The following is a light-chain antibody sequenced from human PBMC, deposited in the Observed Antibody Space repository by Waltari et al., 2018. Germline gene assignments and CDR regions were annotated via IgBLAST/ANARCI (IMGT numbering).Light chain of an antibody. Sequence: QSVLTQPPSASGTPGRRVPIPCSGTIYTTGINTVNWYQQYPGSAPKLLIFSTTQRPSGVPDRFSASKSGTSASLAINGLQAADEADYYCSAWDSNLSAWVFGGGTKLTVL. CDR2: STT. J-gene: IGLJ3*02. CDR3: SAWDSNLSAWV. V-gene: IGLV1-44*01. CDR1: IYTTGINT.